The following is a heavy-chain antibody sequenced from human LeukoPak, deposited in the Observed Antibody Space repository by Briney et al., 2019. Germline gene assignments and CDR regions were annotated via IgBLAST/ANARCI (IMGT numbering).Heavy chain of an antibody. V-gene: IGHV4-34*01. J-gene: IGHJ6*03. CDR1: GGSFSNYY. CDR3: ARRWNYGRNYYIYV. Sequence: SETLSLTCAVYGGSFSNYYWSWIRQSPGKGMEWIGEINDSGRTNYNPSLMSRVPVSVDTSKNQFSLRLTSVTAPDTAVYYCARRWNYGRNYYIYVCGKGAAVSVSS. D-gene: IGHD1-7*01. CDR2: INDSGRT.